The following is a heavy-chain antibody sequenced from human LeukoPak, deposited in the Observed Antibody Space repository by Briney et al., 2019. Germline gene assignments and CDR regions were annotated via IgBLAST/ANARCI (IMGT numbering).Heavy chain of an antibody. J-gene: IGHJ6*03. CDR2: IRYDGSNK. CDR1: GFTFSSYA. CDR3: AKNRGAGSHYYYHMNV. Sequence: PGGSLRLSCAASGFTFSSYAMHWVRQAPGKGLEWVAFIRYDGSNKFYTDSVKGRFTISRDNSKNTLYLQLNSLRVEDTAVYYCAKNRGAGSHYYYHMNVWGKGTTVTVSS. D-gene: IGHD1-26*01. V-gene: IGHV3-30*02.